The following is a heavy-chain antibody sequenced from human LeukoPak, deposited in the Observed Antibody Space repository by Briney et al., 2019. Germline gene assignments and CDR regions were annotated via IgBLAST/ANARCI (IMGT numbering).Heavy chain of an antibody. CDR3: ARAEYSGGSYFDY. CDR2: INHSGST. CDR1: GGSFSGYY. Sequence: SETLSLTCAVYGGSFSGYYWSWIRQPPGNGLEWIGEINHSGSTNYNPSLKSRVTTSVGTSKNQFSLKLSSVTAADTAVYYCARAEYSGGSYFDYWGQGTLVTVSS. D-gene: IGHD2-15*01. J-gene: IGHJ4*02. V-gene: IGHV4-34*01.